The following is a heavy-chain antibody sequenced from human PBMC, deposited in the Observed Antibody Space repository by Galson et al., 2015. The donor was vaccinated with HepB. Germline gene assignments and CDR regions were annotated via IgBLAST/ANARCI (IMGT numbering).Heavy chain of an antibody. CDR3: ARPSIRYCSSTSCSGGDAFDI. CDR2: INPNSGGT. CDR1: GYTFTGYY. J-gene: IGHJ3*02. V-gene: IGHV1-2*06. Sequence: SVKVSCKASGYTFTGYYMHWVRQAPGRGLEWMGRINPNSGGTNYAQKFQGRVTMTRDTSISTAYMELSRLRSDDTAVYYCARPSIRYCSSTSCSGGDAFDIWGQGTMVTVSS. D-gene: IGHD2-2*01.